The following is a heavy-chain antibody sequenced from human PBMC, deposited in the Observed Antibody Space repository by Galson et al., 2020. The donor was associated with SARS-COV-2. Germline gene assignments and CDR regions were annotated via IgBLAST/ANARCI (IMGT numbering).Heavy chain of an antibody. CDR1: GGTFSSYA. Sequence: KISCKASGGTFSSYASSWVRQAPGQGLEWMGGIIPIFGTANYAQKFQGRVTITADESTSTAYMELSRLRSEDTAVYYCATIVMVGATGYYYGMDVWGKGTTVTVSS. CDR3: ATIVMVGATGYYYGMDV. D-gene: IGHD1-26*01. CDR2: IIPIFGTA. V-gene: IGHV1-69*01. J-gene: IGHJ6*04.